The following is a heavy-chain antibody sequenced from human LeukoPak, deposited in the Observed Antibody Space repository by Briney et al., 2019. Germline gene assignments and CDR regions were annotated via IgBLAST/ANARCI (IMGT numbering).Heavy chain of an antibody. CDR2: IIPILGIA. J-gene: IGHJ6*02. Sequence: SVKVSCKASGGTFSSYAISWVRQAPGQGLEWMGRIIPILGIANYAQKFQGRVTITADKSTSTAYMELSSLRSEDTAVYYCARDPFRDFTYDILTGYSLADLGDYYGMDVWGQGTTVTVSS. CDR3: ARDPFRDFTYDILTGYSLADLGDYYGMDV. V-gene: IGHV1-69*04. D-gene: IGHD3-9*01. CDR1: GGTFSSYA.